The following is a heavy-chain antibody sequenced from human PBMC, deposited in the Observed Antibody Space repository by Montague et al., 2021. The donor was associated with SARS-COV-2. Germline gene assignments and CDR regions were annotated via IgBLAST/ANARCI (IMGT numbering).Heavy chain of an antibody. V-gene: IGHV6-1*01. J-gene: IGHJ4*02. Sequence: CAISGDSVSRNIATWNWIRQSPSRGLEWLGRTYYRSKWYNDYAESVKSRITIDPDTSKHQFSLHLNSVTPEDTAVYYCARIPVGSKYYFDSWGQGTLVTVSS. D-gene: IGHD2-2*01. CDR1: GDSVSRNIAT. CDR2: TYYRSKWYN. CDR3: ARIPVGSKYYFDS.